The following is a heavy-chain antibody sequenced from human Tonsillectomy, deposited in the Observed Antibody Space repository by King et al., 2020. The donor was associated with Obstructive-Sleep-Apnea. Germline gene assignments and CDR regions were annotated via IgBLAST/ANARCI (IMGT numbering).Heavy chain of an antibody. CDR2: ISAYNGVT. D-gene: IGHD3-10*02. CDR1: GYTFTNYG. J-gene: IGHJ5*02. CDR3: AREECSSIWRRTENWFDP. V-gene: IGHV1-18*01. Sequence: QLVQSGAEVKKPGASVRVSCKASGYTFTNYGINWVRLAPGRGLEWLGWISAYNGVTKYAQKFQGRVTMTTDTSASTLYMELRSLRSDDTAVHYCAREECSSIWRRTENWFDPWGQGTLVTVSS.